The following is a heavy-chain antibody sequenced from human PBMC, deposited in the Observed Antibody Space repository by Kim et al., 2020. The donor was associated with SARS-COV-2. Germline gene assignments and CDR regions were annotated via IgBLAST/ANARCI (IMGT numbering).Heavy chain of an antibody. V-gene: IGHV3-30*01. Sequence: DGSNKYYADSVKGRFTISRDNSKNTLYLQMNSLRAEDTAVYYCARESLDYWGQGTLVTVSS. CDR3: ARESLDY. J-gene: IGHJ4*02. CDR2: DGSNK.